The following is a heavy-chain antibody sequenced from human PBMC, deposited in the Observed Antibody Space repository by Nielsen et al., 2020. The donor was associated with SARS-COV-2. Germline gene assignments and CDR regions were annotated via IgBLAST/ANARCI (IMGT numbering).Heavy chain of an antibody. CDR1: GCSVSSGSYS. D-gene: IGHD3-22*01. CDR2: FYYSGST. CDR3: ARGRFYDSSGYYSDY. J-gene: IGHJ4*02. Sequence: SETLSLTCTVSGCSVSSGSYSWSWVRQPPGKGLEWIGDFYYSGSTHYNPSLKSRLTISVDTSKNQFSLKLTSVTAADTAVYYCARGRFYDSSGYYSDYWGQGTLVTVSS. V-gene: IGHV4-61*01.